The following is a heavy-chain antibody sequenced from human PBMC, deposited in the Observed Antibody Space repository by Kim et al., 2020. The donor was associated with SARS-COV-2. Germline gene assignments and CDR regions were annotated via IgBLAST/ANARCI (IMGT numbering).Heavy chain of an antibody. CDR3: ATGPVAGTTNWFDP. J-gene: IGHJ5*02. Sequence: PKFQGRVTMTEDTSTDTAYMELNSLRSEDTAVYYCATGPVAGTTNWFDPWGQGTLVTVSS. D-gene: IGHD6-19*01. V-gene: IGHV1-24*01.